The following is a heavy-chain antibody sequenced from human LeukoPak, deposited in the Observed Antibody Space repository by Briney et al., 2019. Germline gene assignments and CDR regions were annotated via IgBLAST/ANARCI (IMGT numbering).Heavy chain of an antibody. CDR3: ARDKFGGSSSLIDY. J-gene: IGHJ4*02. V-gene: IGHV3-33*01. CDR2: IWYDGSNK. CDR1: GFTFSIYG. D-gene: IGHD6-13*01. Sequence: PGGSLRLSCATSGFTFSIYGMHWVRQAPGKGLEWVAVIWYDGSNKFYADSVKGRFTISRDISKNTLYLQMNSLRAEDTAVYYCARDKFGGSSSLIDYWGQGTLVTVSS.